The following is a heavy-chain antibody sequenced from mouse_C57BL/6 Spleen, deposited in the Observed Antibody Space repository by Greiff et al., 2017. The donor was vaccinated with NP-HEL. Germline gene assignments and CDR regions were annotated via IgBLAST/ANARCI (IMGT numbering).Heavy chain of an antibody. CDR3: DRGATTVVAPGLDV. Sequence: EVKLVESVAELVRPGASVKLSCTASGFNIQNTYMHWVKQRPEQGLEWIGSIDPANGNTKYAPKFQGKATITADTSSNTAYLQLSSLTSEDTDIYYCDRGATTVVAPGLDVWGTGTTVTVSS. CDR1: GFNIQNTY. D-gene: IGHD1-1*01. V-gene: IGHV14-3*01. CDR2: IDPANGNT. J-gene: IGHJ1*03.